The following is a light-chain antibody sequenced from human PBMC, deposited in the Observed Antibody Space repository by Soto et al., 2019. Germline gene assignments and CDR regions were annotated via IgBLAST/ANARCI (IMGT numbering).Light chain of an antibody. Sequence: QSGLTQPASVSGSPGQSITISCTGTSSDVGGYNYVSWYQQHPGKAPKLMIYDVSNRPSGVSNRFSGSKSGNTASLTVSGLQAEDEADYHCSSYTSSTTLVFGGVTKLTGL. CDR3: SSYTSSTTLV. CDR2: DVS. J-gene: IGLJ2*01. CDR1: SSDVGGYNY. V-gene: IGLV2-14*01.